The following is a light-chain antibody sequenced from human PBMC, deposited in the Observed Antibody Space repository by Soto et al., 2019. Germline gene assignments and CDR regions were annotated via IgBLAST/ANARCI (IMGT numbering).Light chain of an antibody. V-gene: IGKV3-20*01. CDR3: QQYGSSLMYT. Sequence: EIVLTQSPGTLSLSPGERATLSCRASQSVSSSYLAWYQQKPGQAPRLLIYGASSRATGIPDRFSGSGSGTDFTLTISRLEPEDFAVYYCQQYGSSLMYTFGQGTKPEIK. CDR2: GAS. CDR1: QSVSSSY. J-gene: IGKJ2*01.